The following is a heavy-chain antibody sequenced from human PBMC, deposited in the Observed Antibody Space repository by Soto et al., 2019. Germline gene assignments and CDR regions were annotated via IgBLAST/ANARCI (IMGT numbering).Heavy chain of an antibody. CDR1: GFTFSVYA. CDR3: ARDSFGMDA. Sequence: PGGSLRLSCAAAGFTFSVYAMHWVRQASGKGLEWVAVIWYDGSNEYYADSVKGRFTISRDNSKNTLYLQMNSLRAEDTAVHYCARDSFGMDAWGQGTTVTVSS. CDR2: IWYDGSNE. D-gene: IGHD2-15*01. J-gene: IGHJ6*02. V-gene: IGHV3-33*01.